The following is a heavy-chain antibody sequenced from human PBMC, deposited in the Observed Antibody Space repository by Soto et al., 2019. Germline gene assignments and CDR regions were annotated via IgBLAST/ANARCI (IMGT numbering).Heavy chain of an antibody. J-gene: IGHJ3*02. CDR2: INPSGGST. CDR3: ARVGYSYGYSPDAFDI. V-gene: IGHV1-46*01. Sequence: ASVKVSCKASGYTFTSYYMHWVRQAPGQGLEWMGIINPSGGSTSYAQKFQGRVTMTRDTSTSTVYMGLSSLRSEDTAVYYCARVGYSYGYSPDAFDIWGQGTMVTVSS. D-gene: IGHD5-18*01. CDR1: GYTFTSYY.